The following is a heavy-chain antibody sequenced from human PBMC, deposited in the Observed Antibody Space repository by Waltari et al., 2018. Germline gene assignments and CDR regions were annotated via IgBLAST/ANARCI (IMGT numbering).Heavy chain of an antibody. D-gene: IGHD6-19*01. J-gene: IGHJ4*02. CDR1: GGSISSGSYY. CDR3: ARDDEWLVPFDY. V-gene: IGHV4-61*02. Sequence: QVQLQESGPGLVKPSQTLSLTCTVSGGSISSGSYYWSWIRQPAGKGLEWIGRIDTSGSTNYTPSLKSRVTISVDTSKNQYSLKLSSVTAADTAVYYCARDDEWLVPFDYWGQGTLVTVSS. CDR2: IDTSGST.